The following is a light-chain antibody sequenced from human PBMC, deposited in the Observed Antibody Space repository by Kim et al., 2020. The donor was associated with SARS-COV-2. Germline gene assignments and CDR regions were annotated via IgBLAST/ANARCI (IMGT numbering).Light chain of an antibody. CDR2: DVS. J-gene: IGLJ3*02. CDR1: SSDVGSYNY. V-gene: IGLV2-14*04. Sequence: GQSITISCTRTSSDVGSYNYVSWYQQYPGKAPKFMIYDVSKRPSGVSTRFSGSKSGDTASLTISGLQAEDEADYYCSSYTSSNTWVFGGGTQLTIL. CDR3: SSYTSSNTWV.